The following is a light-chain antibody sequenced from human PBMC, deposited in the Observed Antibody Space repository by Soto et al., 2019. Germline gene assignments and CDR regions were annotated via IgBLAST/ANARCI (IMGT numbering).Light chain of an antibody. CDR1: QSISSY. CDR2: AAS. CDR3: QQSYSTPIT. J-gene: IGKJ5*01. Sequence: DIQMTHSPSSLSASVVYIVTITFRASQSISSYLNWYQQKPGKAPKLLIYAASSLQSGVPSRFSGSGSGTDFTLTISSLQPEDFATYYCQQSYSTPITFGQGTRLEIK. V-gene: IGKV1-39*01.